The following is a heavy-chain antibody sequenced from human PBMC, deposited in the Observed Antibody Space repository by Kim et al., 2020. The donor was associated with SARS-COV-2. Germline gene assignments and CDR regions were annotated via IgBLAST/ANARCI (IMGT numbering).Heavy chain of an antibody. D-gene: IGHD2-2*01. CDR3: ARDTVVPAAIRDYYYYGMDV. V-gene: IGHV4-59*01. Sequence: SETLSLTCTVSGGSISSYYWSWIRQPPGKGLEWIGYIYYSGSTNYNPSLKSRVTISVDTSKNQFSLKLSSVTAADTAVYYCARDTVVPAAIRDYYYYGMDVWGQGTTVTVSS. J-gene: IGHJ6*02. CDR2: IYYSGST. CDR1: GGSISSYY.